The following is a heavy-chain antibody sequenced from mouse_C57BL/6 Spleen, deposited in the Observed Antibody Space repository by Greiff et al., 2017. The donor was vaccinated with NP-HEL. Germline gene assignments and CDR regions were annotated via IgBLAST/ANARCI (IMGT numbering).Heavy chain of an antibody. D-gene: IGHD3-2*02. CDR1: GYIFTSYG. J-gene: IGHJ4*01. V-gene: IGHV1-81*01. CDR3: ARRSSGTYAMDY. Sequence: VQLQQSGAELARPGASVKLSCKASGYIFTSYGISWVKQRTGQGLEWIGEIYPRSGNTYYNEKFKGKATLTADKSSSTAYMELRSLTSEDSAVYFCARRSSGTYAMDYWGQGTSVTVSS. CDR2: IYPRSGNT.